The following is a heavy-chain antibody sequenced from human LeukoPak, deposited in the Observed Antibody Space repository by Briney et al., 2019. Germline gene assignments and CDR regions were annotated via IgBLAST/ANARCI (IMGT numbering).Heavy chain of an antibody. J-gene: IGHJ4*02. CDR1: GFTFSSYT. Sequence: VGSLRLSCAASGFTFSSYTMSWVRQAPGKGLEWVGRIKSKTDGGTTDYAAPVKDRFTISRDDSKTTLYLQMNSLRTEDTAVYYCTTFWSAYSNGYWGQGTLVTVSS. D-gene: IGHD3-3*01. V-gene: IGHV3-15*01. CDR3: TTFWSAYSNGY. CDR2: IKSKTDGGTT.